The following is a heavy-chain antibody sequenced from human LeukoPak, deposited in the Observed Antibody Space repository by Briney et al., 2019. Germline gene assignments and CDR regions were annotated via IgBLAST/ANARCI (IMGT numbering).Heavy chain of an antibody. CDR2: ISSSSSTI. CDR3: ARGLGYCSGGSCPRRAFDI. CDR1: GFTFSSYS. D-gene: IGHD2-15*01. J-gene: IGHJ3*02. V-gene: IGHV3-48*04. Sequence: GGSLRLSCAASGFTFSSYSMNWVRQAPGKGLEWVSYISSSSSTIYYADSVKGRFTISRDNAKNSVYLQMNSLRAEDTAVYYCARGLGYCSGGSCPRRAFDIWGQGTVVTVSS.